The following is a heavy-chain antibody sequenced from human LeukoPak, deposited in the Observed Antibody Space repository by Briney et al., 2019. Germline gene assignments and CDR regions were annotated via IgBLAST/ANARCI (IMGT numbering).Heavy chain of an antibody. V-gene: IGHV1-18*01. CDR3: ARDKKSSTVVTTRRLDY. D-gene: IGHD4-23*01. J-gene: IGHJ4*02. Sequence: ASVKLSCKASGYTFTSYGVSWGREAPGQGLEWMGWISTYNGNTNYAQKLQGRVTMTTDTSTSTAYMELRSLRSDDTAVYYCARDKKSSTVVTTRRLDYWGQGTLVTVSS. CDR1: GYTFTSYG. CDR2: ISTYNGNT.